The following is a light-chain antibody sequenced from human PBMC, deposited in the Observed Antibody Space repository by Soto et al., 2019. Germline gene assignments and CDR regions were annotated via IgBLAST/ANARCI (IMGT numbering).Light chain of an antibody. V-gene: IGKV2-28*01. CDR2: LGS. Sequence: EIVMTQSPLSLPVTPGEPASISCRSSQSLLHYNGFNYLDWYLQKPGQSPQLLIYLGSNRASGVPDRFSGSGSGTDFALKISRVEAEDVGVYYCMQSLQSPRTVGQGTNLEIK. J-gene: IGKJ2*02. CDR3: MQSLQSPRT. CDR1: QSLLHYNGFNY.